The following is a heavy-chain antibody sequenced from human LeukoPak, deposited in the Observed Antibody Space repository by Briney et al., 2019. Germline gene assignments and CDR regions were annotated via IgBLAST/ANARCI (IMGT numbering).Heavy chain of an antibody. CDR1: GGSISSYY. CDR2: IYYSGST. V-gene: IGHV4-59*08. CDR3: ARHAGYDYVWGSYPFDY. J-gene: IGHJ4*02. Sequence: PSETLSLTCTVSGGSISSYYWSWIRQPPGKGLEWIGYIYYSGSTNYNPSLKSRVTISVDTSKNQFSLKLSSVTAADTAAYYCARHAGYDYVWGSYPFDYWGQGTLVTVSS. D-gene: IGHD3-16*02.